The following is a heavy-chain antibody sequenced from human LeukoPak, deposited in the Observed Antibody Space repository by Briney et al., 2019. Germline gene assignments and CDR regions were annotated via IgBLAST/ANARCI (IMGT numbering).Heavy chain of an antibody. CDR1: GFTFSSYA. D-gene: IGHD4-23*01. J-gene: IGHJ6*02. Sequence: PGGSLRLSCAASGFTFSSYAMSWVRQAPGKGLEWVSAISGSGGSTYYADSVKGRFTISRDNSKNTLYLQMNSLRAEDTAVYYCAKAIRPGGGLGMDVWGQGTTVTVSS. V-gene: IGHV3-23*01. CDR2: ISGSGGST. CDR3: AKAIRPGGGLGMDV.